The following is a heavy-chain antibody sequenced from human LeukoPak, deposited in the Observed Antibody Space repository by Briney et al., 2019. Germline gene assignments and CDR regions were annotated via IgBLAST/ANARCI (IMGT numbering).Heavy chain of an antibody. CDR3: ARDRSVGSSSWYFDY. CDR1: GGTFSSYA. J-gene: IGHJ4*02. V-gene: IGHV1-69*13. Sequence: ASVKVSCKASGGTFSSYAISWVRQAPGQGREWMGGIIPIFGTANYAQKFQGRVTITADESTSTAYMELSSLRSEDTAVYYCARDRSVGSSSWYFDYWGQGTLVTVSS. CDR2: IIPIFGTA. D-gene: IGHD6-13*01.